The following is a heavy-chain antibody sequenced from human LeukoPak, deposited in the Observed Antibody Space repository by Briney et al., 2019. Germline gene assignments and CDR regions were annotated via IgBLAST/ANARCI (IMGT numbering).Heavy chain of an antibody. CDR1: GFTFSSYG. CDR2: ISYDGSNK. J-gene: IGHJ6*02. CDR3: ARSSYDYGMDV. D-gene: IGHD6-19*01. V-gene: IGHV3-30*03. Sequence: GRSLRLSCAASGFTFSSYGMHWVRQAPGKGLEWVAVISYDGSNKYYADSVKGRFTISRDNSKNTLYLQMNSLGAEDTAVYYCARSSYDYGMDVWGQGTTVTVSS.